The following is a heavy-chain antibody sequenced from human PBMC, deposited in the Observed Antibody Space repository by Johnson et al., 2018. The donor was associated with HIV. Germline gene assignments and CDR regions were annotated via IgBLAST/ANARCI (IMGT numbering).Heavy chain of an antibody. J-gene: IGHJ3*02. Sequence: QMLLVESGGGVVQPGGSLRLSCAASGFTFSSYGMHWVRQAPGKGLEWVAFIRYDGSNKYYADSVKGRFNISRDNSRNTLYLQMNSLRAEDTAVYYCGKPPSMGADAFDIWGQGTMVTVSS. D-gene: IGHD3-16*01. CDR3: GKPPSMGADAFDI. CDR2: IRYDGSNK. V-gene: IGHV3-30*02. CDR1: GFTFSSYG.